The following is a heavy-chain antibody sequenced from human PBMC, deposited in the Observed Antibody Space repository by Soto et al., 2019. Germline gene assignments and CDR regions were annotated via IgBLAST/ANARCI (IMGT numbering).Heavy chain of an antibody. V-gene: IGHV3-74*01. D-gene: IGHD2-21*01. CDR1: GFTFSPFW. CDR3: ARVQVAIALYYYYGMDV. CDR2: INGDASTI. Sequence: GGSLRLSCAASGFTFSPFWMHWVRQAPGKGLVWVSHINGDASTIVYADSVKGRFTVSRDNAKNTLYLQLNSLRAEDTAVYYCARVQVAIALYYYYGMDVWGQGTAVTVSS. J-gene: IGHJ6*02.